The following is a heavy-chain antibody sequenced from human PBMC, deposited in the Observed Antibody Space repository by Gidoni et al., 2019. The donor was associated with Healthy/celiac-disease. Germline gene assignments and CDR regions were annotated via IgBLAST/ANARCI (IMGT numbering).Heavy chain of an antibody. D-gene: IGHD2-15*01. J-gene: IGHJ5*02. CDR2: IYYSGST. Sequence: QVQLQESGPGLVKPSQTLSLTCTVSGGSISSGGSYWSWIRQHPGKGLEWIGYIYYSGSTYYNPSLKSRVTISVDTSKNQFSLKLSSVTAADTAVYYCARGNAVVVAATPDNWFDPWGQGTLVTVSS. V-gene: IGHV4-31*03. CDR3: ARGNAVVVAATPDNWFDP. CDR1: GGSISSGGSY.